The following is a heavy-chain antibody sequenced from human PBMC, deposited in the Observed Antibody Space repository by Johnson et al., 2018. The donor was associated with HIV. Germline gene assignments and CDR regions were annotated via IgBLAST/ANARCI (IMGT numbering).Heavy chain of an antibody. D-gene: IGHD1-14*01. Sequence: VQVVESGGGVVQPGRSLRLSCAASGFTFSSYDIHWVRQGTGKGLEWVSAIGTAGDTYYAGSVKGRFTIPRENAKNSLYLQMNSLRAGDTAVYYCVRDAGPEGFHPWGQGTMVTVSS. CDR1: GFTFSSYD. J-gene: IGHJ3*01. V-gene: IGHV3-13*01. CDR2: IGTAGDT. CDR3: VRDAGPEGFHP.